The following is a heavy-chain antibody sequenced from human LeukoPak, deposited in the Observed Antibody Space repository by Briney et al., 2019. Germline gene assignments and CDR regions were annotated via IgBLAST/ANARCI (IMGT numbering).Heavy chain of an antibody. D-gene: IGHD6-19*01. CDR3: ARRGYSSGPLDY. V-gene: IGHV3-21*01. J-gene: IGHJ4*02. CDR2: ISSSSSYI. Sequence: GGSLRLSCAASGFTFSGYSMNWVRQAPGKGLEWVSSISSSSSYIYYADSVKGRFTISRDNAKNSLYLQMNSLRAEDTAVYYCARRGYSSGPLDYWGQGTLVTVSS. CDR1: GFTFSGYS.